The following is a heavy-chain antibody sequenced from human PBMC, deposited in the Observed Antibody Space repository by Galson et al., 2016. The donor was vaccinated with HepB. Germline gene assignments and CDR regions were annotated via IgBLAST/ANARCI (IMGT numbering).Heavy chain of an antibody. V-gene: IGHV1-2*02. CDR3: AREGYGDNFDY. CDR2: IRPNNGRA. Sequence: SVKVSCKASGYTLTDYYVHWVRQSPGQGLEWMGWIRPNNGRALYAQKFQGRVTMTRDTSISTAYMEVTRLTSDDTAVYYCAREGYGDNFDYWGQGTLVTVSS. D-gene: IGHD4-17*01. J-gene: IGHJ4*02. CDR1: GYTLTDYY.